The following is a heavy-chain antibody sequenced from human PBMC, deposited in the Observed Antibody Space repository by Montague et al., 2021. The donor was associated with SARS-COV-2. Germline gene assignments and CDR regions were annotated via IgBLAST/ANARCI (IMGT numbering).Heavy chain of an antibody. V-gene: IGHV3-21*06. CDR3: VRDRTQLRGSSSWYH. CDR2: ISASSSYI. J-gene: IGHJ5*02. CDR1: EFTFSDYS. Sequence: SLRLSCAASEFTFSDYSMNWVRQAPRKGLEWVASISASSSYIYYADSLNGRFTISRDNAKNSVYLQMSSLRVEDTAVYYCVRDRTQLRGSSSWYHWGQGTLVTVSS. D-gene: IGHD6-13*01.